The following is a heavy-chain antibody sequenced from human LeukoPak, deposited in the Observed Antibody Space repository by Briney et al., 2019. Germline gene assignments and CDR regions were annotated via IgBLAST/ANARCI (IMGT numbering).Heavy chain of an antibody. CDR3: ASSIVGAMDY. CDR1: GGSFSGYY. D-gene: IGHD1-26*01. V-gene: IGHV4-34*01. J-gene: IGHJ4*02. Sequence: PSETLSLTCAVYGGSFSGYYWSWIRQPPGKGLEWIGEINHSGSTNYNPSLKSRLTISVDTSKDQFSLKLSSVTAADTAVYYCASSIVGAMDYWGQGTLVTVSS. CDR2: INHSGST.